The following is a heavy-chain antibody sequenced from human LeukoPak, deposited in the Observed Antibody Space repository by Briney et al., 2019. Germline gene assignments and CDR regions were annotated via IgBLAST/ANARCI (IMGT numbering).Heavy chain of an antibody. CDR3: ARDVRNYYYYGMDV. CDR1: GGSISSGDYY. V-gene: IGHV4-30-4*01. CDR2: IYYSGST. J-gene: IGHJ6*02. Sequence: PSETLSLTCTVSGGSISSGDYYWSWIRQPPGKGLEWLGYIYYSGSTYYNPSLKSRVTISVDTSKNQFSLKLSSVTAADTAVYYCARDVRNYYYYGMDVWGQGTTVTVSS.